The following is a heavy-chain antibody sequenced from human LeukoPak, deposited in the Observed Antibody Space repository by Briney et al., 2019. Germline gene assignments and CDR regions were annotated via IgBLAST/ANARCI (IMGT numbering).Heavy chain of an antibody. Sequence: PSETLSLTCTVSGGSISSSSYYWGWIRQPPGKGLEWIGNIYYSGNTYYNPSLKSRVTISVDTSKNQFSLKLSSVTATDTAVYYCARQPDQDDAFDIWGQGTMVTVSS. CDR2: IYYSGNT. J-gene: IGHJ3*02. V-gene: IGHV4-39*01. CDR3: ARQPDQDDAFDI. CDR1: GGSISSSSYY.